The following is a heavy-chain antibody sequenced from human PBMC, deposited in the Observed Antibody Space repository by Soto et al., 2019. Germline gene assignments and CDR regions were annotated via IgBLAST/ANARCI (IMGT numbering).Heavy chain of an antibody. D-gene: IGHD4-17*01. V-gene: IGHV1-69*12. J-gene: IGHJ4*02. CDR2: IIPIFGTT. Sequence: QVQLVQSAAEVKRPGSSVKVSCKASGGTFSNHVINWVRQAPGQGLEWMGEIIPIFGTTNYAQEFQGRVTVTADETTTTAYMELSSLRSEDTAVYYCATVQTRVGTYGGNSLDYWGQGTLVTVSS. CDR1: GGTFSNHV. CDR3: ATVQTRVGTYGGNSLDY.